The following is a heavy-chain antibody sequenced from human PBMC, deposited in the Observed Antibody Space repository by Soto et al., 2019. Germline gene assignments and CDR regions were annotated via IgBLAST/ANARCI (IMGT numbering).Heavy chain of an antibody. V-gene: IGHV4-59*01. CDR2: IYYSGST. CDR3: ARGIEGWYQGRYYYGMDV. Sequence: SETLSLTCTVSCGSISSYYWSWIRQPPGKGLEWIGYIYYSGSTNYNPSLKSRVTISVDTSKNQFSLELSSVTAADTAVYYCARGIEGWYQGRYYYGMDVWGQGTTVTVSS. D-gene: IGHD6-19*01. J-gene: IGHJ6*02. CDR1: CGSISSYY.